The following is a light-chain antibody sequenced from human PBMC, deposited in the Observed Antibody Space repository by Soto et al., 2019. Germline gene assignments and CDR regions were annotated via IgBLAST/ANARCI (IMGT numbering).Light chain of an antibody. CDR1: SSDVGTYNL. J-gene: IGLJ1*01. CDR2: EVT. CDR3: CSYAGSSPSI. V-gene: IGLV2-23*02. Sequence: QSVLPQPASVSGSPGQSITISCSGTSSDVGTYNLVSWYQQYPGKAPRPMIYEVTKRPSGVSNRFSGSKSGNTASLTISGLQPEDEADYYCCSYAGSSPSIFVAGTKVTVL.